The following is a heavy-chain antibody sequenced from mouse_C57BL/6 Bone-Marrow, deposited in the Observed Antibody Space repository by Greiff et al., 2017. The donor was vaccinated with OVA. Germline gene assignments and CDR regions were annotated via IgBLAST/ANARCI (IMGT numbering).Heavy chain of an antibody. J-gene: IGHJ3*01. Sequence: HLVESGPELVKPGASVKISCKASGYSFTDYNMNWVKQSNGKSLEWIGVIDPNYGTTSYNQKFKGKATLTVDQSSSTAYMQLNSLTSEDSAVYYCARTPDGYFPWFAYWGQGTLVTVSA. D-gene: IGHD2-3*01. CDR1: GYSFTDYN. CDR2: IDPNYGTT. V-gene: IGHV1-39*01. CDR3: ARTPDGYFPWFAY.